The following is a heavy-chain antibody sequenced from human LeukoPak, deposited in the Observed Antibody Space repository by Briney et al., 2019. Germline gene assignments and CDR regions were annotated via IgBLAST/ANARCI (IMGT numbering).Heavy chain of an antibody. CDR1: GGSISSGSYY. V-gene: IGHV4-61*02. CDR2: IYTSGST. Sequence: SQTLSLTCTVSGGSISSGSYYWSWIRQPAGKGLEWIGRIYTSGSTNYNPSLKSRVTISVDTSKNQFSLKLSSVTAADTAVYYCARDWSSPHRLFTGWFDPWGQGTLVTVSS. J-gene: IGHJ5*02. D-gene: IGHD2-15*01. CDR3: ARDWSSPHRLFTGWFDP.